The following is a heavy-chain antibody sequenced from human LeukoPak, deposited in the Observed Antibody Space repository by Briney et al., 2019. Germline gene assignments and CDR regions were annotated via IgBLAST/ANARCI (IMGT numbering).Heavy chain of an antibody. Sequence: GGSLRLSCAASGFTFSNYAMNWVRQAPGKGLEWVSGISGSGGTTYYADFVKGRFSISRDNSKNTLYLQMNSLGDDDTAVYYCARTNYDILAYWGQGTLVTVSS. CDR1: GFTFSNYA. CDR3: ARTNYDILAY. D-gene: IGHD3-9*01. J-gene: IGHJ4*02. V-gene: IGHV3-23*01. CDR2: ISGSGGTT.